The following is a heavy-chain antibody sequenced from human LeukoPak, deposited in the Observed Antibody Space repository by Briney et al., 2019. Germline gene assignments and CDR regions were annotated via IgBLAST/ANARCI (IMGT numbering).Heavy chain of an antibody. D-gene: IGHD3-3*01. CDR3: ATGVTILGVVRRLNDAFDI. Sequence: ASVKVSCKVSGYTLTELSMHWVRQAPGKGLEWMGGFDPEDGETIYAQKFQGRVTMTEDTSTDTAYMELSSLRSEDTAVYYCATGVTILGVVRRLNDAFDIWGQGTMVTVSS. J-gene: IGHJ3*02. CDR1: GYTLTELS. CDR2: FDPEDGET. V-gene: IGHV1-24*01.